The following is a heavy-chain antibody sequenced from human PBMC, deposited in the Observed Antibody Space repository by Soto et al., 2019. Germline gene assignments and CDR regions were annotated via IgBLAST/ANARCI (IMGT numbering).Heavy chain of an antibody. CDR2: ISGSGGVT. D-gene: IGHD1-1*01. CDR3: XXXXXXXXXXESAGHYDN. Sequence: EVELLESGGGLVQPGGSLRLSCVASGFTFKNYDMRWIRQAPGKGLEWVSGISGSGGVTYYADSVKGRFTISRDNSKNTLYLXXXXXXXXXXXXXXXXXXXXXXXXXESAGHYDNWGQGTLVTVSS. V-gene: IGHV3-23*01. CDR1: GFTFKNYD. J-gene: IGHJ4*02.